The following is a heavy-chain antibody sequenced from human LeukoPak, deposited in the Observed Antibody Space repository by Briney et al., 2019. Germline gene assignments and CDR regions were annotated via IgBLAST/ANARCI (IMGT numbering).Heavy chain of an antibody. J-gene: IGHJ6*03. CDR3: AKCILTGYYKGYMDV. CDR1: GFTFSSHG. Sequence: QSGRSLRLSCAASGFTFSSHGMSWVRQAPGKGLEWVSAISGSGGSTYYADSVKGRFTISRDNSKNTLYLQMNSLRAEDTAVYSCAKCILTGYYKGYMDVWGKGTTVTISS. CDR2: ISGSGGST. D-gene: IGHD3-9*01. V-gene: IGHV3-23*01.